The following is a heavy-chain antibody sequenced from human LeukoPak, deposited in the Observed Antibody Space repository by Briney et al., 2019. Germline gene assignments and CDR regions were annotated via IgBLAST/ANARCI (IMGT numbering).Heavy chain of an antibody. CDR3: ATLTTVVTAYYFDH. V-gene: IGHV4-39*07. Sequence: SETLSLTCTVSGGSISSGGYYWSWIRQPPGKGLEWIGEINHSGSTNYNPSLKSRVIISVDTSKSQFSLKLTSVTAADTAVYYCATLTTVVTAYYFDHWGQGTLVTVSS. J-gene: IGHJ4*02. D-gene: IGHD4-23*01. CDR1: GGSISSGGYY. CDR2: INHSGST.